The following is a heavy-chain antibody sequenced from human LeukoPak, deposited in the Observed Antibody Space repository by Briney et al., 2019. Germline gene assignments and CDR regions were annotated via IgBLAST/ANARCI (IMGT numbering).Heavy chain of an antibody. CDR1: GYTFTGYY. J-gene: IGHJ4*02. CDR3: ARDHYCSSTSCYTIFDY. D-gene: IGHD2-2*02. CDR2: INPNSGGT. Sequence: ASVKVSCKASGYTFTGYYMHWVRQAPGQGLEWRGWINPNSGGTNYAQKFQGRVTMTRDTSISTAYMELSRLRSDDTAVYYCARDHYCSSTSCYTIFDYWGQGTLVTVSS. V-gene: IGHV1-2*02.